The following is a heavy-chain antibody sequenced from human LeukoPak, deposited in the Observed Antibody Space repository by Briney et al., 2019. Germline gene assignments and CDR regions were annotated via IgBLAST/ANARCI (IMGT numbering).Heavy chain of an antibody. D-gene: IGHD1-1*01. Sequence: GGSLRLSCAASGFTFDEYAMHWVRQAPGKGLEWVSGISYSSGSIGYVDSVKGRFTISRDHAKNSLFLQMNSLRAEDTAVYYCVRYGRRANDQPFDIWGQGTMVTVSS. J-gene: IGHJ3*02. V-gene: IGHV3-9*01. CDR3: VRYGRRANDQPFDI. CDR1: GFTFDEYA. CDR2: ISYSSGSI.